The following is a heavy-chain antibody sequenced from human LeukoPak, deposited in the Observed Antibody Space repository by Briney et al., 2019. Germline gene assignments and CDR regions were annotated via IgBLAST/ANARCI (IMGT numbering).Heavy chain of an antibody. J-gene: IGHJ4*02. CDR2: ISSSSTI. D-gene: IGHD4-17*01. V-gene: IGHV3-48*02. CDR3: ARDDDYGDENY. CDR1: GFTFSSYS. Sequence: PGGSLRLSCAASGFTFSSYSMNWVRQAPGKGLEWVSYISSSSTIYYADSVKGRFTISRDNAKNSLYLRMNSLRDEDTAVYYCARDDDYGDENYWGQGTLVTVSS.